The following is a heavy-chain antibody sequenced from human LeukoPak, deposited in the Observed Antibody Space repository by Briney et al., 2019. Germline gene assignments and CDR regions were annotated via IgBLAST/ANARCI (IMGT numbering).Heavy chain of an antibody. CDR2: IIPIFGTA. CDR3: ARDYYDSSGYRRYYYYGMDV. V-gene: IGHV1-69*13. D-gene: IGHD3-22*01. Sequence: SVKVSCKASGGTFSSYAISWVRQAPGQGLEWMGGIIPIFGTANYAQKFQGRVTITADESTSTAYMELSSLRSEDTAVYYCARDYYDSSGYRRYYYYGMDVWGQGTTVTVPS. CDR1: GGTFSSYA. J-gene: IGHJ6*02.